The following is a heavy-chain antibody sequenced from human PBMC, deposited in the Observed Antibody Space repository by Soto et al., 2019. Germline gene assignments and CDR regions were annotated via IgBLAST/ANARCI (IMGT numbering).Heavy chain of an antibody. Sequence: SETLSLTCTVSGGSISSYYWNWIRQPPGKGLEWIGYIYYSGSTNYSPSLKSRVTISLDTSKNQFSLKLSSVTAADTAVYYCASSAAGDYYYYGMDVWGQGPTVTVS. CDR3: ASSAAGDYYYYGMDV. CDR1: GGSISSYY. J-gene: IGHJ6*02. V-gene: IGHV4-59*08. CDR2: IYYSGST. D-gene: IGHD6-13*01.